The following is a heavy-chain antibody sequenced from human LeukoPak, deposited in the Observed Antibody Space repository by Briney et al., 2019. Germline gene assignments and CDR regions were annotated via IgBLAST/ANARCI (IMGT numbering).Heavy chain of an antibody. CDR2: ISGSGGST. Sequence: GGSLRLSCAASGFTFSSYAMSWVRQALGKGLEWVSAISGSGGSTYYADSVKGRFTISRDNSKNTLYLQMNSLRAEDTAVYYCARVGAVAGQKYYFDYWGQGTLVTVSS. V-gene: IGHV3-23*01. CDR1: GFTFSSYA. D-gene: IGHD6-19*01. J-gene: IGHJ4*02. CDR3: ARVGAVAGQKYYFDY.